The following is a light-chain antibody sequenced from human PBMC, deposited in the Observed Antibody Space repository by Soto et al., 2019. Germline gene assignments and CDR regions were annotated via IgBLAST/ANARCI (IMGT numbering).Light chain of an antibody. CDR3: QQRSNGPSIT. CDR2: DAS. CDR1: QSVRSH. V-gene: IGKV3-11*01. Sequence: EIVLTQSPATLSSSNGERATLSCRGSQSVRSHLVWYQQKPVQAPRLLIYDASNRATGIPARFSGSGSGTDFTLTISSREPEDFAVYYCQQRSNGPSITFGQGTRLEIK. J-gene: IGKJ5*01.